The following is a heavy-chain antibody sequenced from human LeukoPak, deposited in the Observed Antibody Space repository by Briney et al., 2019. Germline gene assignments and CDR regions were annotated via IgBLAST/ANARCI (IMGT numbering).Heavy chain of an antibody. Sequence: PGRSLRLSCAASGFTFSSYGMHWVRQAPGKGLEWVAVISYDGSNKYYADSVKGRFTISRDNSKNTLYLQMNSLRAEDTAVYYCAKDPNAPYYDTLTGFYGMDVWGQGTTVTVSS. V-gene: IGHV3-30*18. J-gene: IGHJ6*02. CDR1: GFTFSSYG. D-gene: IGHD3-9*01. CDR3: AKDPNAPYYDTLTGFYGMDV. CDR2: ISYDGSNK.